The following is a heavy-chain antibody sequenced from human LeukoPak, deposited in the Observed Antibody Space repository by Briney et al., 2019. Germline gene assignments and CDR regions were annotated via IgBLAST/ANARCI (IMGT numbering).Heavy chain of an antibody. J-gene: IGHJ3*02. D-gene: IGHD4-17*01. V-gene: IGHV1-46*01. CDR1: GYTFTSYY. CDR2: INPSGGRT. Sequence: ASVKVSCKASGYTFTSYYMHWVRQAPGQGLEWMGIINPSGGRTSYAQKFQGRVTVTRDMSTSTVYMELSSLRSEDTAVYYCARFHDYGDYEVIWGQGTMVTVSS. CDR3: ARFHDYGDYEVI.